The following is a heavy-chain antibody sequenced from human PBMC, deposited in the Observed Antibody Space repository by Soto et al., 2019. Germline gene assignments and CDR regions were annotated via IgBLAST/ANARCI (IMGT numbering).Heavy chain of an antibody. D-gene: IGHD3-16*01. CDR3: AKGRGGGDGGDSFGY. CDR1: GFTYDDYD. CDR2: ISWNSGRT. V-gene: IGHV3-9*01. J-gene: IGHJ4*02. Sequence: EVQLVESGGGLVQPGRSLRLSCAASGFTYDDYDMHWVRQAPGKGLEWVSAISWNSGRTAYADSVKGRFTISRDNANSALYLQMTSLRAEDTALYHFAKGRGGGDGGDSFGYWGQGTLVTVSS.